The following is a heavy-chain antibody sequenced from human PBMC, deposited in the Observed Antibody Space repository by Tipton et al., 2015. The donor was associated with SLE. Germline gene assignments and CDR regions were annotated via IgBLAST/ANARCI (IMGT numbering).Heavy chain of an antibody. CDR1: GFPFDDYA. V-gene: IGHV3-9*01. Sequence: SLRLSCAASGFPFDDYAMHWVRQAPGKGLEWVSGISWNSGSIGYADSVKGRFTISRDNAKNSLYLQMNSLRAEDTAVYYCAKDLGRATSDYWGQGTLVTVSS. CDR2: ISWNSGSI. J-gene: IGHJ4*02. CDR3: AKDLGRATSDY. D-gene: IGHD3-10*01.